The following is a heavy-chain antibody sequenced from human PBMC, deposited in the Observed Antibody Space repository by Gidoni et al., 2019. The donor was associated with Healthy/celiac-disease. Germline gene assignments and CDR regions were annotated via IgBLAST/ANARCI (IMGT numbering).Heavy chain of an antibody. CDR1: GFTFSSYW. V-gene: IGHV3-74*01. J-gene: IGHJ4*02. CDR3: ARGQYYYDSSGYYPDFDY. CDR2: ITSYGSST. D-gene: IGHD3-22*01. Sequence: EVQLVESGGGLVQPGGSLRLSCAAAGFTFSSYWMHWVRQAPGKGLVWVSRITSYGSSTSYADSVKGRFTISRDNAKNTLYLQMNSLRAEDTAVYYCARGQYYYDSSGYYPDFDYWGQGTLVTVSS.